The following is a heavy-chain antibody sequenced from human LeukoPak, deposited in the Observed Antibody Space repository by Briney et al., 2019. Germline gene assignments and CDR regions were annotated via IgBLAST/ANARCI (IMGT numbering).Heavy chain of an antibody. CDR2: ISGSGIST. CDR1: GFTFSNYA. V-gene: IGHV3-23*01. D-gene: IGHD3-9*01. Sequence: GGSLRLSCTASGFTFSNYAMSWVRQAPGKGLEWVSAISGSGISTYYAESLKTRFTISRDNSKNTLYLQMNSLRAEDTALYYCANAMYYDILTGYPYWGQGTLVTVSS. CDR3: ANAMYYDILTGYPY. J-gene: IGHJ4*02.